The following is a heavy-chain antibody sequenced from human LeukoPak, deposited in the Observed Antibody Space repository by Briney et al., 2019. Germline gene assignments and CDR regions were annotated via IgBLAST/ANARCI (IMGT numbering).Heavy chain of an antibody. J-gene: IGHJ4*02. CDR3: ARVRLHCSSTSCKYYFDY. V-gene: IGHV4-39*01. D-gene: IGHD2-2*01. CDR2: IYYSGST. Sequence: SETLALTCTVSGGSISSYYWGWIRQPPGKGLEWIGSIYYSGSTYYNPSLKSRVTISVDTSKNQFSLKLSSVTAADTAVYYCARVRLHCSSTSCKYYFDYWGQGTLVTVSS. CDR1: GGSISSYY.